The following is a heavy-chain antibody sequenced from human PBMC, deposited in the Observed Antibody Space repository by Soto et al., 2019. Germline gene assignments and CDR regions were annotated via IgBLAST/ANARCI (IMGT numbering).Heavy chain of an antibody. CDR3: ARDDAFANENAFDL. CDR2: ISPK. CDR1: GFSFRTYG. J-gene: IGHJ3*01. D-gene: IGHD1-1*01. Sequence: GGSLRLSCAVSGFSFRTYGFHWVRQPPGKGLQWVAVISPKGHSDSVEGRFTISRDNSKDTLYLQMNNLRAEDTAVYYCARDDAFANENAFDLWGQGTKVTVS. V-gene: IGHV3-33*01.